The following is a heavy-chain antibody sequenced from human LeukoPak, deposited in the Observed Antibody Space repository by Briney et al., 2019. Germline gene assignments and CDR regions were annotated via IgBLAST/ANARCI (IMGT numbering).Heavy chain of an antibody. V-gene: IGHV3-23*01. CDR2: VSATGYTT. J-gene: IGHJ4*02. Sequence: GGSLRLSCAASGFTFSSYGMSWVRQAPGKGLEWVSYVSATGYTTSYADSVKGRFTISRDNAKNTMFLQMNSLRAEDTAVYYCARDLLGWELHYFDYWGQGTLVTVSS. CDR1: GFTFSSYG. D-gene: IGHD1-26*01. CDR3: ARDLLGWELHYFDY.